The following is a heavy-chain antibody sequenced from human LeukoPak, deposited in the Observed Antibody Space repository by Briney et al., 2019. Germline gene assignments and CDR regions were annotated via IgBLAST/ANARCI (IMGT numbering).Heavy chain of an antibody. CDR3: ARGRGPVRYSSGWSRNSVAFDI. D-gene: IGHD6-19*01. V-gene: IGHV4-39*07. Sequence: PSETLSLTCTVSGASFSSSIYYWGWIRQPPGKGPEWIGSIYYTGSTYYNPSIKSRVTISVDTSKNQFSLKLSSVTAADTAVYYCARGRGPVRYSSGWSRNSVAFDIWGQGTMVTVSS. CDR1: GASFSSSIYY. J-gene: IGHJ3*02. CDR2: IYYTGST.